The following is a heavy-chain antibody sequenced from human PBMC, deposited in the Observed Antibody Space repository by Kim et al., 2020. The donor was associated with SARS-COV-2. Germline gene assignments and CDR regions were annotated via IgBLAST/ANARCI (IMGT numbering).Heavy chain of an antibody. J-gene: IGHJ4*01. Sequence: SETLSLTCTVSGVSISSGGYYWSWIRQHPGKGLEWIGYIYYSGSTYYNPSLKSRVTISVDTSKNQYSLKLSSVTAADAAAYYCARGRQNRNPYYFDYWG. V-gene: IGHV4-31*03. CDR2: IYYSGST. CDR3: ARGRQNRNPYYFDY. CDR1: GVSISSGGYY.